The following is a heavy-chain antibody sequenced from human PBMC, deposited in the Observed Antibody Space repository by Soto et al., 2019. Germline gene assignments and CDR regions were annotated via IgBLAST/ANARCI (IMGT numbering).Heavy chain of an antibody. D-gene: IGHD5-18*01. CDR3: ARVMDTAMANYYYYGMDV. V-gene: IGHV4-31*03. CDR1: GGSISSGGYY. J-gene: IGHJ6*02. CDR2: IYYSGST. Sequence: SETLSLTCPVSGGSISSGGYYWSWIRQHPGKGLEWIGYIYYSGSTYYNPSLKSRVTISVDTSKNQFSLKLSSVTAADTAVYYCARVMDTAMANYYYYGMDVWGQGTTVTVPS.